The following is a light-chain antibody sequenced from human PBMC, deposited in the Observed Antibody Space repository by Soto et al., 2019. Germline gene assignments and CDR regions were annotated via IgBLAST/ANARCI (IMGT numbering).Light chain of an antibody. CDR3: QEYNSDAWT. CDR2: AAS. CDR1: QGISNY. Sequence: DIQMTQSPSSLSTSVGDRVTITCRASQGISNYLAWYQQKPGKVPKLLIYAASTLQSGVPSRFSGSGSGRDFTLTISSLQPEDVATYYCQEYNSDAWTFGQGTKVEIK. J-gene: IGKJ1*01. V-gene: IGKV1-27*01.